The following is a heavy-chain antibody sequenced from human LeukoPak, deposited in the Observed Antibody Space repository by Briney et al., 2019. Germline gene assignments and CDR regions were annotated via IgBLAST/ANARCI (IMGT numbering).Heavy chain of an antibody. V-gene: IGHV4-34*01. CDR3: ARDNWYGSGWYYYYYYYGMDV. CDR2: INHSGST. CDR1: GGSFSGYY. Sequence: PSEILSLTCAVYGGSFSGYYWSWIRQPPGKGLEWIGEINHSGSTNYNPSLKSRVTISVDTSKNQFSLKLSSVTAADTAVYYCARDNWYGSGWYYYYYYYGMDVWGQGTTVTVSS. D-gene: IGHD6-19*01. J-gene: IGHJ6*02.